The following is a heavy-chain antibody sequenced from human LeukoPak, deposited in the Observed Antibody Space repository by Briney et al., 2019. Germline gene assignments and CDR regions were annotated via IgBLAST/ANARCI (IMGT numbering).Heavy chain of an antibody. Sequence: VASVKVSCKASGYTFTGYYMHWVRQAPGQGLEWMGWINPNSGGTNYAQKFQGRVTMTRDTSISTAYMELSRLRSDDTAVYYCARGGPGDGYNFIQFDYWGQGTLVTVSS. V-gene: IGHV1-2*02. J-gene: IGHJ4*02. CDR3: ARGGPGDGYNFIQFDY. CDR2: INPNSGGT. CDR1: GYTFTGYY. D-gene: IGHD5-24*01.